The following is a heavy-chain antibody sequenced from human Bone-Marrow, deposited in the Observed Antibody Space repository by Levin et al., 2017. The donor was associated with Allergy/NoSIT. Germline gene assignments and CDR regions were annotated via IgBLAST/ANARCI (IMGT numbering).Heavy chain of an antibody. J-gene: IGHJ4*02. CDR3: ARGTFDGNFHFDF. D-gene: IGHD1-14*01. Sequence: GESLKISCAASGFTFSDYYMNWIRQAPGKGLEWLAYISSSSFDKIYYADSVKGLVTVSRDNAKSSLYLQMNSLRAEDTAVYYCARGTFDGNFHFDFWGQGTLVTVSS. V-gene: IGHV3-11*01. CDR2: ISSSSFDKI. CDR1: GFTFSDYY.